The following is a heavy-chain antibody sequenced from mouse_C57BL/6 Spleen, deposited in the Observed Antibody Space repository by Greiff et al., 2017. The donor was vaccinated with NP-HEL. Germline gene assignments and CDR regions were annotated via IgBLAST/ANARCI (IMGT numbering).Heavy chain of an antibody. V-gene: IGHV1-50*01. Sequence: VKLQQPGAELVKPGASVKLSCKASGYTFTSYWMQWVKQRPGQGLEWIGEIDPSDSYTNYNQKFKGKATLTVDTSSSTAYMQLSSLTSEDSAVYYCAIITRSYWGQGTTLTVSS. CDR2: IDPSDSYT. D-gene: IGHD1-1*01. J-gene: IGHJ2*01. CDR1: GYTFTSYW. CDR3: AIITRSY.